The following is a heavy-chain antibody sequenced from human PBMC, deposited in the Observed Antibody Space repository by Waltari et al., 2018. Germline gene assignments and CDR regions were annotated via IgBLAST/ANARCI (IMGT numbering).Heavy chain of an antibody. Sequence: EVQLVQSGAEVKKPGESLKISCKGSGYSFTSYWIGWVSQMPGKGLDGMGIIYPGDSDTRYSPSVQGQVTISADKSISTAYLQWSSLKASDTAMYYCARRIYDSSGYPDYWGQGTLVTVSS. D-gene: IGHD3-22*01. J-gene: IGHJ4*02. V-gene: IGHV5-51*01. CDR2: IYPGDSDT. CDR1: GYSFTSYW. CDR3: ARRIYDSSGYPDY.